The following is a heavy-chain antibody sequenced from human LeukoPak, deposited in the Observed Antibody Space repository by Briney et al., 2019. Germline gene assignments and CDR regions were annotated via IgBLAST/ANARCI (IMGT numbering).Heavy chain of an antibody. D-gene: IGHD3-22*01. CDR2: ISYDGSNK. J-gene: IGHJ3*02. CDR1: GFTFSSYA. CDR3: AREGYDSSGYYLDDAFDI. Sequence: GGSLRLSCAASGFTFSSYAMLWVRQAPGKGLEWVAVISYDGSNKYYADSVKGRFTISRDNSKNTLYLQMNSLRAEDTAVYYCAREGYDSSGYYLDDAFDIWGQGTMVTVSS. V-gene: IGHV3-30-3*01.